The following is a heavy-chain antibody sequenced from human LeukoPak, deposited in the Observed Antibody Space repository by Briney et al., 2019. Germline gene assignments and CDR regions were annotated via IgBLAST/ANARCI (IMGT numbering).Heavy chain of an antibody. CDR3: AREYCSGGSCYFDY. Sequence: SGRSLRLSCAASGFTFSSYGMHWVRQAPGKGLEWVAVIWYNGSNKYYADSVKGRFTISRDNSKNTLYLQMNSLRAEDTAVYYCAREYCSGGSCYFDYWGQGTLVTVSS. D-gene: IGHD2-15*01. CDR2: IWYNGSNK. J-gene: IGHJ4*03. V-gene: IGHV3-33*08. CDR1: GFTFSSYG.